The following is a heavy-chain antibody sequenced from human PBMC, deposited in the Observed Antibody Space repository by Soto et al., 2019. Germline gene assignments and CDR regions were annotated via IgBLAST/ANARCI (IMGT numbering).Heavy chain of an antibody. D-gene: IGHD2-15*01. Sequence: AXGFTFHYYAMHWVRQAPGKGLEWVSGISWNSANIGYADSVKGRFTISRDNAKNSLYLQMSSLRAEDTALYYCGSRGIIGGGIDYWGQGTLVTVSS. V-gene: IGHV3-9*01. CDR1: GFTFHYYA. CDR3: GSRGIIGGGIDY. CDR2: ISWNSANI. J-gene: IGHJ4*02.